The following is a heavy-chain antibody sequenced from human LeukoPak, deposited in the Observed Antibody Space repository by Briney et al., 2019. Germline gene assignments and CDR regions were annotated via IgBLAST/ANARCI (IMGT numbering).Heavy chain of an antibody. J-gene: IGHJ3*02. CDR3: ATRNTHLGAFDI. D-gene: IGHD2/OR15-2a*01. CDR2: FDPEDGET. Sequence: ASVKVSCKVSGYTLTELSMHWVRQAPGKGLEWMGGFDPEDGETIYAQKFQGRVTMTENTSTDTAYMELSSLRSEDTAVYYCATRNTHLGAFDIWGQGTMVTVSS. CDR1: GYTLTELS. V-gene: IGHV1-24*01.